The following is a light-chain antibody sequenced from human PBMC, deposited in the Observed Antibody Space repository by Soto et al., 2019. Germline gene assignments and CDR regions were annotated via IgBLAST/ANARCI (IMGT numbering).Light chain of an antibody. V-gene: IGKV2-28*01. Sequence: EIVTTQSPLSLPVTPGQPASISCRSSQSLLHSNGYNYLDWYLQKPGQSPQLLIYLGSNRASGVPDRFSGSGSGTDFTLKISRVEAEDVGVYYCMQALQTRTCGQGTKVDI. CDR1: QSLLHSNGYNY. CDR2: LGS. J-gene: IGKJ1*01. CDR3: MQALQTRT.